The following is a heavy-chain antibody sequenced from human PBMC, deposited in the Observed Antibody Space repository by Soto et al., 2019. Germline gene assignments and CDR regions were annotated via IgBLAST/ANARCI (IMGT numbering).Heavy chain of an antibody. J-gene: IGHJ4*02. CDR2: IYHSGST. Sequence: QLQLQESGSGLVKPSQTLSLICAVSGGSISSGGYSWSWIRPPPGKGLERSGYIYHSGSTYSNPSLKGRVTISLDGSKNQFPLKRSSVTAAATAVYFCASIMTTVTTLAYWGQGNLVTVSS. CDR1: GGSISSGGYS. D-gene: IGHD4-17*01. V-gene: IGHV4-30-2*01. CDR3: ASIMTTVTTLAY.